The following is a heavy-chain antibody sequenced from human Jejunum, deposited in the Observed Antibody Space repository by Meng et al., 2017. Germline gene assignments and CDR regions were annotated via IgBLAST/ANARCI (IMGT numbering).Heavy chain of an antibody. CDR2: IKKDGSEK. CDR3: VRDFREDSFYSWSDY. CDR1: GFTFSFYW. J-gene: IGHJ4*02. D-gene: IGHD2-15*01. V-gene: IGHV3-7*01. Sequence: GESLKISCAASGFTFSFYWMTWVRQAPGKGLEWVANIKKDGSEKKYVDSVKGRFTISRDNAKNSLYLQMDSLRAEDTAVYYCVRDFREDSFYSWSDYWGQGTLVTVSS.